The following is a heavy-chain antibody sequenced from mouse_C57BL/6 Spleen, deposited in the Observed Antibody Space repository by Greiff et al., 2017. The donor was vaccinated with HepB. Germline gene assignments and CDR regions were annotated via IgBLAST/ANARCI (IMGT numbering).Heavy chain of an antibody. J-gene: IGHJ1*03. D-gene: IGHD1-1*01. Sequence: DVMLVESGGGLVKPGGSLKLSCAASGFTFSDYGMHWVRQAPEKGLEWVAYIRSGSSTNYYADTVKGRCTISRDNAKNTLFLQMTSLRSEDTAMYYCARQGYGRWYFDVWGTGTTVTVSS. CDR3: ARQGYGRWYFDV. CDR2: IRSGSSTN. V-gene: IGHV5-17*01. CDR1: GFTFSDYG.